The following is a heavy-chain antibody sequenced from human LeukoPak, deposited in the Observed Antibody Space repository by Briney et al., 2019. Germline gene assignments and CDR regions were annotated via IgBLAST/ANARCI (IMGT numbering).Heavy chain of an antibody. Sequence: SQTLSLTCAVSGGSISSGGYSWSWIRQSPGRGLEWIGYISDSGSTNYNPSLKSRVTISVDTSKNQFSLMLSSVTAADTAVYYCARGYDSSAYYPFNYWGQGTLVTVSS. CDR3: ARGYDSSAYYPFNY. CDR1: GGSISSGGYS. V-gene: IGHV4-61*08. CDR2: ISDSGST. J-gene: IGHJ4*02. D-gene: IGHD3-22*01.